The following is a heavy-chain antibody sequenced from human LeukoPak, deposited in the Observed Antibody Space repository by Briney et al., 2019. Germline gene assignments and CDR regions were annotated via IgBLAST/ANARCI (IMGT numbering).Heavy chain of an antibody. CDR3: TTDLDY. J-gene: IGHJ4*02. CDR2: IKSKSDGGTI. V-gene: IGHV3-15*01. Sequence: GGSLRLSCAGSGFIFRDVWMSWVRQAPGKGVEWVGRIKSKSDGGTIDYAAPVKGRVTMSRDDSKKTFSLEMNNLKTEDTGVYYCTTDLDYWGQGTLVTVSS. CDR1: GFIFRDVW.